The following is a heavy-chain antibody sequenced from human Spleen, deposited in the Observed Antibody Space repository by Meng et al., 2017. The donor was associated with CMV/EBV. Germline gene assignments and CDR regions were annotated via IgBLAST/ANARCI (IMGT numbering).Heavy chain of an antibody. CDR2: ISNSGSTI. CDR3: ARHHDYGDYDH. J-gene: IGHJ5*02. V-gene: IGHV3-48*03. CDR1: GFIFTNYA. Sequence: GESLKISCTASGFIFTNYAMSWVRQAPGKGLEWLSYISNSGSTIYYADSVKGRFTISRDNAKLSLYLQMNGLRAEDTAVYYCARHHDYGDYDHWGQGTLVTVSS. D-gene: IGHD4-17*01.